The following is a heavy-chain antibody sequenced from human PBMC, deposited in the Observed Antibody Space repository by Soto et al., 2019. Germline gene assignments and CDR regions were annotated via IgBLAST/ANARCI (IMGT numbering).Heavy chain of an antibody. CDR2: ISAYNGNT. CDR1: GYTFTSYG. V-gene: IGHV1-18*01. CDR3: ASGAQYYDFWSADY. Sequence: ASVKVSCKASGYTFTSYGISWVRQAPGQGLEWMGWISAYNGNTNYAQKLQGRVTMTTDTSTSTAYMELRSLRSDDTAVYYCASGAQYYDFWSADYWGQGTLVTVSS. D-gene: IGHD3-3*01. J-gene: IGHJ4*02.